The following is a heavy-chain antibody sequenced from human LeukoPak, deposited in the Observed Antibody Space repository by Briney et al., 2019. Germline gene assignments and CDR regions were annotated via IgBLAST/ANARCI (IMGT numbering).Heavy chain of an antibody. CDR1: GYSFTSYW. V-gene: IGHV5-51*01. J-gene: IGHJ6*02. D-gene: IGHD4-17*01. Sequence: GESLKISCKGSGYSFTSYWIGWVCQMPGKGLEWMGIIYPGDSDTRYSPSFQGQVTISADKSISTAYLQWSSLKASYTAMYYCARWTYGDYDNYYYYCGMDVWGQGTTVTVSS. CDR3: ARWTYGDYDNYYYYCGMDV. CDR2: IYPGDSDT.